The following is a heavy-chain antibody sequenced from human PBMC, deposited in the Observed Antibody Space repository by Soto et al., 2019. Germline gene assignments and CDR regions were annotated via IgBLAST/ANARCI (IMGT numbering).Heavy chain of an antibody. Sequence: EVQLLESGGGLVQPGGSLRLSCAASGFTFSSYAMSWVRQAPGKGLEWVSAISGSGGSTYYADSVKGRFTISRDNSKNTLYLQMNSLRAEDTAVYYCAKDRPAGLWFGELLLDYWGQGTLVTFSS. D-gene: IGHD3-10*01. CDR1: GFTFSSYA. J-gene: IGHJ4*02. CDR3: AKDRPAGLWFGELLLDY. CDR2: ISGSGGST. V-gene: IGHV3-23*01.